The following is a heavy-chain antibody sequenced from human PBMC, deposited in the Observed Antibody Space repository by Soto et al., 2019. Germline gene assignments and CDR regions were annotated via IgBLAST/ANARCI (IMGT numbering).Heavy chain of an antibody. CDR2: IIPIIGTA. V-gene: IGHV1-69*13. CDR1: GGAFSSYA. CDR3: ASRVSANFDFWSGHPTDYYYYGMDV. D-gene: IGHD3-3*01. Sequence: SVKVSCKASGGAFSSYAISWVRQAPGQGLEWMGGIIPIIGTANYAQKFQGRVTITADESTSTAYMELSSLRSEDTAVYYCASRVSANFDFWSGHPTDYYYYGMDVWGQGTTVTVSS. J-gene: IGHJ6*02.